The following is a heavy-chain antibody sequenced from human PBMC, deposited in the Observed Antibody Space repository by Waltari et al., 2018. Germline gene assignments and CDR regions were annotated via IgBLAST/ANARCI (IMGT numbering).Heavy chain of an antibody. Sequence: QVQLVQSGAEVKKPGSSVKVSCKASGGTFSSYAISWVRQAPGQGLEWMGWSNAGNGNTKYSQEFQGRVTITRDTSASTAYMELSSLRSEDMAVYYCARETRIAARPRSLYFDYWGQGTLVTVSS. CDR3: ARETRIAARPRSLYFDY. CDR2: SNAGNGNT. D-gene: IGHD6-6*01. J-gene: IGHJ4*02. V-gene: IGHV1-3*02. CDR1: GGTFSSYA.